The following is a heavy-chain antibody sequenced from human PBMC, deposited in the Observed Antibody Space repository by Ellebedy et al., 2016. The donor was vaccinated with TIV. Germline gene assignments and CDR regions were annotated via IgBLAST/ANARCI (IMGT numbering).Heavy chain of an antibody. V-gene: IGHV3-48*01. D-gene: IGHD4-23*01. Sequence: GESLKISXAASGFTFSDYSMNWVRRAPGKGLKWISYISSNAATIHYADSVKGRFTISRDNAKNSLFLQMNSLRAEDTAVYYCESGGSSEWGQGTLVTVSS. J-gene: IGHJ4*02. CDR3: ESGGSSE. CDR1: GFTFSDYS. CDR2: ISSNAATI.